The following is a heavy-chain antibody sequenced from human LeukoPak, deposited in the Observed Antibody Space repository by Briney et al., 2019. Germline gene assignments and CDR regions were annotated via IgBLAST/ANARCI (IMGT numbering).Heavy chain of an antibody. Sequence: PSETLSLTCTVSGGSIDSRSDYWGWIRQPPGKGLEWIGSIYYSGSTHYNPSLKSRVTMSIDTSKNQFSLRLSSVTAADTAVYYCARRPGEYGGNDFDYWGQGTLVTVSS. J-gene: IGHJ4*02. V-gene: IGHV4-39*01. D-gene: IGHD4/OR15-4a*01. CDR3: ARRPGEYGGNDFDY. CDR1: GGSIDSRSDY. CDR2: IYYSGST.